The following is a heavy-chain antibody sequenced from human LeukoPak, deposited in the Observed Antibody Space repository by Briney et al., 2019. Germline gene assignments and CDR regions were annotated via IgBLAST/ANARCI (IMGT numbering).Heavy chain of an antibody. V-gene: IGHV4-61*01. CDR2: IYYTGST. Sequence: PSETLSLTCTASGGSISSGNYYWSWVRQPPGAGLEWLAYIYYTGSTNYNPSLKTRLTISVDTSKNQFSLRLNSVAAADTAVYYCARFSQYYDSPTHYLDYWGQGILVTVSS. D-gene: IGHD2/OR15-2a*01. J-gene: IGHJ4*02. CDR1: GGSISSGNYY. CDR3: ARFSQYYDSPTHYLDY.